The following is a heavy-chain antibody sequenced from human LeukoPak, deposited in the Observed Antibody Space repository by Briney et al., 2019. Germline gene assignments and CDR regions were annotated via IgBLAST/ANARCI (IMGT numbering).Heavy chain of an antibody. CDR1: TFSISSAYY. CDR2: NYRSGST. J-gene: IGHJ4*02. V-gene: IGHV4-38-2*01. D-gene: IGHD5/OR15-5a*01. Sequence: PSETLSLTCAVSTFSISSAYYWGWIRPPPGKGLDWIGSNYRSGSTYYNPSLKSRVIISLDTSKNQFSLKLSSVTAADTAENYCATTPYSVRVSGVSLYYFDYWGQGTLDTVSS. CDR3: ATTPYSVRVSGVSLYYFDY.